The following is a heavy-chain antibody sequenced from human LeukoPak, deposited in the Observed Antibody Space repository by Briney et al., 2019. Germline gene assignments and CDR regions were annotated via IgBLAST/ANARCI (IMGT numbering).Heavy chain of an antibody. V-gene: IGHV1-69*01. D-gene: IGHD2-8*01. J-gene: IGHJ5*02. CDR1: GGTFSSYA. CDR2: IIPIFGTA. CDR3: ARGPRYCTNGVCALPYNWFDP. Sequence: SVTVSCKASGGTFSSYAISWVRQAPGQGLEWMGGIIPIFGTANYAQKFQGRVTITADESTSTAYMELSSLRSEDTAVYYCARGPRYCTNGVCALPYNWFDPWGQGTLVTVSS.